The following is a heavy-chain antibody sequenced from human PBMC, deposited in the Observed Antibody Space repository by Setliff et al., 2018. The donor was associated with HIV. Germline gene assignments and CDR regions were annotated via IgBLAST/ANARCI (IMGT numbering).Heavy chain of an antibody. V-gene: IGHV3-23*01. CDR3: AKNFYRSPWSPLDY. Sequence: GGSLRLSCAAFGFSFSKYSMSWVRQAPGKGLEWVSTVGCWGTCTYFADSVKGRFTISADTSKNTLYLQMTRLSAEDTAVYYCAKNFYRSPWSPLDYWGQGTLVTVSS. D-gene: IGHD6-19*01. CDR2: VGCWGTCT. J-gene: IGHJ4*02. CDR1: GFSFSKYS.